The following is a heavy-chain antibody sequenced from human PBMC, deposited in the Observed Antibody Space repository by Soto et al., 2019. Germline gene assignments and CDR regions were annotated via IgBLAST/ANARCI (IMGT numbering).Heavy chain of an antibody. V-gene: IGHV3-23*01. D-gene: IGHD3-22*01. CDR2: ISGSGGST. J-gene: IGHJ4*02. CDR1: GFTFSSYA. CDR3: AKDRGISYYDSSGSDY. Sequence: GGSLRLSCAASGFTFSSYAMSWVRQAPGKGLEWVSAISGSGGSTYYADSVKGRFTISRDNSKNTLYLQMNSLRAEDTAVYYCAKDRGISYYDSSGSDYWGQGTLVTVSS.